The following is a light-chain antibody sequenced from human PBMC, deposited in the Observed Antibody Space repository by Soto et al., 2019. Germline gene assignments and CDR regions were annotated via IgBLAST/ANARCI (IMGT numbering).Light chain of an antibody. CDR1: SGHSSYA. J-gene: IGLJ2*01. V-gene: IGLV4-69*01. CDR3: QTWDTGIRV. CDR2: LNGDGSH. Sequence: QPVLTQSTSASASLGASVKLTCTLSSGHSSYAIAWHQQQPEKGPRYLMKLNGDGSHDKGDGIPDRFSGSSSGAERYLTISSLQSEDEADYYCQTWDTGIRVFGGGTQLTVL.